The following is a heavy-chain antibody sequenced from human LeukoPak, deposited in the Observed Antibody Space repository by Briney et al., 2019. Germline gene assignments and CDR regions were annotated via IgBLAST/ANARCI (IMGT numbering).Heavy chain of an antibody. CDR3: ARDIQYCSDTSCSPNGMDV. CDR2: IYSGGST. CDR1: GFTVSNNF. D-gene: IGHD2-2*01. Sequence: GGSLRLSCAASGFTVSNNFMSWVRQAPGKGLEWVSVIYSGGSTYYADSVKGRFTISRHYSENTLYLQMNSLRGEDTAAYYCARDIQYCSDTSCSPNGMDVWGQGTTVTVSS. V-gene: IGHV3-53*04. J-gene: IGHJ6*02.